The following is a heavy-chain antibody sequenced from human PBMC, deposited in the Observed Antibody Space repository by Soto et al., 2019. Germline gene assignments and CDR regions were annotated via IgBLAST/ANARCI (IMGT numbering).Heavy chain of an antibody. D-gene: IGHD5-18*01. J-gene: IGHJ4*02. V-gene: IGHV1-69*01. CDR1: GGSFIDGA. Sequence: SVKVSCKASGGSFIDGASIWVRQAHGQGLEWMGGILPIFGTPNYAQKFQGRLTISADEFSSTAYMELNILRSEDTAVYYCATPAAALATAMLKGLAHWGQGSLVTVSS. CDR2: ILPIFGTP. CDR3: ATPAAALATAMLKGLAH.